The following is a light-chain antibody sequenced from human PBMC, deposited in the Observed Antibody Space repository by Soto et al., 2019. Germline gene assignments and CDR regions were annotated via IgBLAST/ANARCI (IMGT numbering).Light chain of an antibody. CDR3: RQYRNWPPWT. CDR2: RAS. Sequence: EIVMTQSPATLAVSPGDTATLSCSACQSLGGHLAWYQQQPGQAPRLLIFRASSRATGVPARFSASGSGTEFALTISGLQSEDFAVYYCRQYRNWPPWTFGPGTKVDIK. CDR1: QSLGGH. J-gene: IGKJ1*01. V-gene: IGKV3-15*01.